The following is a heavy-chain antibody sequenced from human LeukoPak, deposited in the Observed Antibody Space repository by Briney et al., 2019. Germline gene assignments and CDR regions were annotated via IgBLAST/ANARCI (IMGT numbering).Heavy chain of an antibody. CDR3: ARDRIAVAGYFDY. V-gene: IGHV4-61*02. D-gene: IGHD6-19*01. CDR1: GGSISSGSYY. CDR2: IYTSGST. J-gene: IGHJ4*02. Sequence: SETPSLTCTVSGGSISSGSYYWSWIRQPAGKGLEWIGRIYTSGSTNYNPSLKSRVTISVDTSKNQFSLKLSSVTAADTAVYYCARDRIAVAGYFDYWGQGTLVTVSS.